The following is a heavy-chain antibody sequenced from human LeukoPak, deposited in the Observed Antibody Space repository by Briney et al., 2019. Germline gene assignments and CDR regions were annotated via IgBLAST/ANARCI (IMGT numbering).Heavy chain of an antibody. CDR1: GYTFTSYG. J-gene: IGHJ4*02. V-gene: IGHV1-18*01. D-gene: IGHD3-22*01. CDR3: ARDWTSYYYDSSGLAGCY. Sequence: ASVKVSFKASGYTFTSYGISWVRQAPGQGLEWMGWISAYNGNTNYAQKLQGRVTMTTDTSTSTAYMELRSLRSDDTAVYYCARDWTSYYYDSSGLAGCYWGQGTLVTVSS. CDR2: ISAYNGNT.